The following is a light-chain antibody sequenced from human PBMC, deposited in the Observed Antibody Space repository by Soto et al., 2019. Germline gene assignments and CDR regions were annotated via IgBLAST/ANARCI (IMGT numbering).Light chain of an antibody. V-gene: IGKV1-39*01. Sequence: DIQMTQSPSSLSASVGDRVTITCRASQSISRQLNWYQQKPGKAPELLIYGASSLQSGVPSRFSGSGSETDFTLTISSLQPEDFATYYCQQSYNTPRTFGQGTKVEIK. CDR1: QSISRQ. CDR2: GAS. CDR3: QQSYNTPRT. J-gene: IGKJ1*01.